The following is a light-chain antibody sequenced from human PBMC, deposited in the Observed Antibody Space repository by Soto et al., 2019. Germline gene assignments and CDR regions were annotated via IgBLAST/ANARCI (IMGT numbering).Light chain of an antibody. V-gene: IGKV3-20*01. J-gene: IGKJ2*01. Sequence: EIVLTQSPGTLSLSPGERATLSCRASQSVSSSYLAWYQQKPGQAPRLLIYGASIRATGIQDRFSGSGSGTVFTLTISRLEPEDFAVYYCKQYGSSPPYTFGQGTKLEIK. CDR2: GAS. CDR3: KQYGSSPPYT. CDR1: QSVSSSY.